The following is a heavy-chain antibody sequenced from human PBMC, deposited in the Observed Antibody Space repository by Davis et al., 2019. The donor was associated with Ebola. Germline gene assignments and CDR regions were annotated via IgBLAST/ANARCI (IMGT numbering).Heavy chain of an antibody. CDR3: ARVLLWFGELLSDWYFDL. CDR2: ISSDSDYI. Sequence: GESLKISCAASGFTFHDFAMAWVRQAPGKGLEWVSSISSDSDYIYYADSAKGRFTISRDNAKNSLYLQMNSLRDEDTAVYYCARVLLWFGELLSDWYFDLWGRGTLVTVSS. J-gene: IGHJ2*01. D-gene: IGHD3-10*01. V-gene: IGHV3-21*01. CDR1: GFTFHDFA.